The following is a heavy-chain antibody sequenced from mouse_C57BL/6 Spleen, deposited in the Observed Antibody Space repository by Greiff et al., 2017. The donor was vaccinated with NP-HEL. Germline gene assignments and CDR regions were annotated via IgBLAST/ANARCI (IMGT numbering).Heavy chain of an antibody. CDR2: ISYDGSN. D-gene: IGHD2-4*01. J-gene: IGHJ1*03. CDR1: GYSITSGYY. CDR3: ARDQDYDSLWYFDV. Sequence: EVQLQESGPGLVKPSQSLSLTCSVTGYSITSGYYWNWIRQFPGNKLEWMGYISYDGSNNYNPSLNNRISITRDTSKNQFFLKLNSVTTEDTATYYCARDQDYDSLWYFDVWGTGTTVTVSS. V-gene: IGHV3-6*01.